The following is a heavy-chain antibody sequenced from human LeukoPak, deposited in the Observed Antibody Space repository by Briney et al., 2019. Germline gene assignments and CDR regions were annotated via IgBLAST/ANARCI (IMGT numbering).Heavy chain of an antibody. CDR2: ISYDGSNK. D-gene: IGHD1-26*01. CDR1: GFTFSSYA. J-gene: IGHJ4*02. Sequence: PGGSLRLSCAASGFTFSSYAMHWVRQAPGKGLEWVAVISYDGSNKYYADSMKGRFTISRDNSKNTLYLQMNSLRAEDTAVYYCARRRVGPSWGVFDYWGQGTLVTVSS. V-gene: IGHV3-30-3*01. CDR3: ARRRVGPSWGVFDY.